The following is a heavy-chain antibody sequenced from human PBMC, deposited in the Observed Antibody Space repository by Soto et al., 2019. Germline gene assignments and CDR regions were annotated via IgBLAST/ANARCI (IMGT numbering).Heavy chain of an antibody. J-gene: IGHJ4*02. CDR1: GFTFSDHC. CDR3: ARAGTVTTFSYFDY. D-gene: IGHD4-17*01. Sequence: PGGSLRLSCAASGFTFSDHCMSWIRHAPGKGLEWVSYISSSGSTIYYADSVKGRFTISRDNAKNSLYLQMNSLRAEDTAVYYCARAGTVTTFSYFDYWGQGTLVTVSS. V-gene: IGHV3-11*01. CDR2: ISSSGSTI.